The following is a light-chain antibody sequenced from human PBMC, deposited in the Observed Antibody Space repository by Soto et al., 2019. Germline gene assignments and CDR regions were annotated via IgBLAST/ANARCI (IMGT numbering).Light chain of an antibody. CDR1: QSVSSSY. J-gene: IGKJ1*01. CDR2: DAS. CDR3: QQYNNWWT. V-gene: IGKV3D-15*01. Sequence: EIVLTQSPGTLSLSPGERATLSCRASQSVSSSYLAWYQQKPGQAPRLLIYDASNRATGIPARFSGSGSGTEFTLTISSLQSEDFAVYYCQQYNNWWTFGQGTKV.